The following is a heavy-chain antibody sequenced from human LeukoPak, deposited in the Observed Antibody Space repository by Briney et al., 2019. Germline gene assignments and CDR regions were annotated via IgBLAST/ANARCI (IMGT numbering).Heavy chain of an antibody. V-gene: IGHV3-30-3*01. J-gene: IGHJ4*02. CDR3: ASEDSYY. CDR1: GFTFSSYA. Sequence: PGRSLRLSCAASGFTFSSYAMHWVRRAPGKGLEWVAVISYDGSNKYYAGSVKGRFTISRDNSKNTLYLQMNSLRAEDTAVYYCASEDSYYWGQGTLVTVSS. CDR2: ISYDGSNK. D-gene: IGHD3/OR15-3a*01.